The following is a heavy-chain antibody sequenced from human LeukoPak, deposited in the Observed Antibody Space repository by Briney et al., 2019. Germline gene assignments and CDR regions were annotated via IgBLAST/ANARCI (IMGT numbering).Heavy chain of an antibody. CDR1: GFTFDDYG. CDR2: INWNGGST. CDR3: ARVQTYYDFWSGYYRAWYFDL. J-gene: IGHJ2*01. D-gene: IGHD3-3*01. V-gene: IGHV3-20*04. Sequence: GGSLRLSCAASGFTFDDYGMSWVRQAPGKGLEWVSGINWNGGSTGYADSVKGRFTISRDNAKNSLYLQMNSLRAEDTALYYCARVQTYYDFWSGYYRAWYFDLWGRGTPVTVSS.